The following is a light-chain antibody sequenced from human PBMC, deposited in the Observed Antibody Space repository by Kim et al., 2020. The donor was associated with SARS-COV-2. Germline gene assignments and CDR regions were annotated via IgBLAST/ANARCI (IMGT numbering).Light chain of an antibody. CDR2: GAS. V-gene: IGKV3-15*01. CDR1: QSVSSN. J-gene: IGKJ2*01. CDR3: QQYNNWPSYT. Sequence: EIVMTQSPATLSVSPWERATLSCRASQSVSSNLAWYQQKPGQAPRLLIYGASRRATGIPARFSGSGSGTDFTLTISSLESEDFAVYYCQQYNNWPSYTFGQGTKLEI.